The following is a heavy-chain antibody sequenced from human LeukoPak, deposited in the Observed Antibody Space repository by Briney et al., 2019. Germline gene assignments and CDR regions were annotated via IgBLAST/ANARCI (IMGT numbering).Heavy chain of an antibody. Sequence: SETLSLTCAVYGGSFSGYYWSWIRRPPGKGLEWIGEINHSGSTNYNPSLKSRVTISVDTSKNQFSLKLSSVTAADTAVYYCARVRKGVVPAAKPYYYGMDVWGKGTTVTVSS. CDR2: INHSGST. CDR3: ARVRKGVVPAAKPYYYGMDV. V-gene: IGHV4-34*01. J-gene: IGHJ6*04. D-gene: IGHD2-2*01. CDR1: GGSFSGYY.